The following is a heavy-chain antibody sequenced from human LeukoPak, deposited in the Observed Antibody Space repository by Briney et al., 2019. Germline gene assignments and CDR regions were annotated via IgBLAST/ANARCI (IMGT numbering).Heavy chain of an antibody. J-gene: IGHJ5*02. D-gene: IGHD5-18*01. CDR1: GYTFTSYY. CDR2: INPSGGST. CDR3: ARDKGIQLWLPNWFDP. V-gene: IGHV1-46*01. Sequence: ASVKVSCKASGYTFTSYYMHWVRQAHGQGLEWMGIINPSGGSTSYAQKFQGRVTMTRDTSTSTVYMELSSLRSEDTAVYYCARDKGIQLWLPNWFDPWGQGTLVTVSS.